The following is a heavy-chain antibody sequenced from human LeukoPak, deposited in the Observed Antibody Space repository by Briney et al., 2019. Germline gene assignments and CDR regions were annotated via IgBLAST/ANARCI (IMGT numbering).Heavy chain of an antibody. Sequence: SVKVSCKASGGTFISYAISWVRQAPGQGLEWMGGIIPIFGTGNYAQKFQGRVTITADESTSTAYMELSSLRSEDTAVYYCARGTEPRYQLLLFWGQGTLVTVSS. CDR3: ARGTEPRYQLLLF. CDR1: GGTFISYA. V-gene: IGHV1-69*13. CDR2: IIPIFGTG. D-gene: IGHD2-2*01. J-gene: IGHJ4*02.